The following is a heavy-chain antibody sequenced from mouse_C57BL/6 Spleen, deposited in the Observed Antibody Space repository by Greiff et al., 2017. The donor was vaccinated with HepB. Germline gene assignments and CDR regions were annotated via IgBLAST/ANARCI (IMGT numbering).Heavy chain of an antibody. J-gene: IGHJ1*03. CDR3: ARFITTVVATDWYFDV. CDR2: IYPGSGST. D-gene: IGHD1-1*01. CDR1: GYTFTSYW. Sequence: VQLQQPGAELVKPGASVKMSCKVSGYTFTSYWITWVKQRPGQGLEWIGDIYPGSGSTNYNEKFKSKATLTVDTSSSTAYMQLSSLTSEDSVVYYCARFITTVVATDWYFDVWGTGTTVTVSS. V-gene: IGHV1-55*01.